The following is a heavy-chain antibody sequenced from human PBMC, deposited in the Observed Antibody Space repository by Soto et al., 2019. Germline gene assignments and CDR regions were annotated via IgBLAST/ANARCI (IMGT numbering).Heavy chain of an antibody. V-gene: IGHV3-11*01. CDR1: GGSISSGGYS. CDR2: ISSSGSTI. D-gene: IGHD2-2*01. CDR3: ARVDPPAKP. J-gene: IGHJ5*02. Sequence: LSLTCAVSGGSISSGGYSWSWIRQPPGKGLEWVSYISSSGSTIYYADSVKGRFTISRDNAKNSLYLQMNSLRAEDTAMYYCARVDPPAKPWGGGTLVTVPS.